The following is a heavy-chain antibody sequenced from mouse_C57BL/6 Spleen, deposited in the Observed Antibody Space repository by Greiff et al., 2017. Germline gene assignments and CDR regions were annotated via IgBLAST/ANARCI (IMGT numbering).Heavy chain of an antibody. CDR3: ARYSNYYAMDY. CDR1: GYAFSSYW. CDR2: IYPGDGDT. D-gene: IGHD2-5*01. J-gene: IGHJ4*01. V-gene: IGHV1-80*01. Sequence: VQLQQSGAELVKPGASVKISCKASGYAFSSYWMNWVKQRPGKGLEWIGQIYPGDGDTNYNGKFEGKATLTADKSSSTAYMQLSSLTSEDSAVYFCARYSNYYAMDYWGQGTSVTVSS.